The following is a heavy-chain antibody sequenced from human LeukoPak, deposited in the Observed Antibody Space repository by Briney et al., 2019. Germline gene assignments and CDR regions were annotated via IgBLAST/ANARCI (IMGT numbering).Heavy chain of an antibody. CDR3: ARELRFPTSGAFDI. CDR2: IWYDGSNK. V-gene: IGHV3-33*01. CDR1: GFTFSSYG. Sequence: GGSLRLSCVASGFTFSSYGMHWVRQAPGKGLEWVAVIWYDGSNKYYADSVKGRFTISRDNSKNTLYLQMNSLRAEDTAVYYCARELRFPTSGAFDIWGQGTMVTVSS. D-gene: IGHD3-3*01. J-gene: IGHJ3*02.